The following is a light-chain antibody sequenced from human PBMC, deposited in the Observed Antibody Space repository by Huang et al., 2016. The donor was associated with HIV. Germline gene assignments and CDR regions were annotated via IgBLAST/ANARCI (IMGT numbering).Light chain of an antibody. Sequence: DIQMTQSPSSLSASVGDRVTITCRASQSSSSYLNWDQEKPGKAPKRLIFAASSLQGEGPSRMSGSGSRTDFTLTISSLQPEEFATYYCQQSSSTPRTFGQGTKLEIK. J-gene: IGKJ2*01. CDR3: QQSSSTPRT. CDR2: AAS. V-gene: IGKV1-39*01. CDR1: QSSSSY.